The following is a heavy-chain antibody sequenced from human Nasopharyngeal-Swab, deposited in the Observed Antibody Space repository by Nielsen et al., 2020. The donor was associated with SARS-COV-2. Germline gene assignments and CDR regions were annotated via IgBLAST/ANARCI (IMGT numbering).Heavy chain of an antibody. CDR2: IFYTGNT. CDR1: GGSVSRGSHY. V-gene: IGHV4-61*01. CDR3: ARDRGDLRKYYFDS. D-gene: IGHD3-10*01. J-gene: IGHJ4*02. Sequence: SETLSLTCIVSGGSVSRGSHYWSWIRQPPGKGLEWIGNIFYTGNTNYNPSLESRVTMSIDTSRNQFSLNLNSVTAADTAVYYCARDRGDLRKYYFDSWGQGTQITVSA.